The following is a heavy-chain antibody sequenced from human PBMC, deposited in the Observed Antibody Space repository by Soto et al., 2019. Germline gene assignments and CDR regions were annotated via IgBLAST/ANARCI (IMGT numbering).Heavy chain of an antibody. V-gene: IGHV3-53*01. CDR1: GLTISGKKY. CDR2: LYDVDGS. Sequence: DVQLVESGGGLIQPGASLRLSCAAFGLTISGKKYVAWVRQAPGKGLEWVSALYDVDGSFYADSVTGRFTTSSDSSKTTVYLQMNALRPDDTAVYSCATWHEREHAFDVWGQGTTVTISS. CDR3: ATWHEREHAFDV. D-gene: IGHD1-1*01. J-gene: IGHJ3*01.